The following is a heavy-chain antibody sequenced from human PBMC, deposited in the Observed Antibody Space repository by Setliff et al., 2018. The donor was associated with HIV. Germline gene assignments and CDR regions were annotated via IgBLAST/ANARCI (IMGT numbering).Heavy chain of an antibody. CDR3: ARHRDGGTYPLDY. CDR2: IYHNGIT. V-gene: IGHV4-38-2*01. Sequence: PSETLSLTCGVSGYSISSGYYWGWIRQPPGKGLEWIGSIYHNGITYYNPSLKSRVTISLDTSKNRFSLQLTSVTAADTAVYYCARHRDGGTYPLDYWGQGTLVTVSS. CDR1: GYSISSGYY. D-gene: IGHD1-26*01. J-gene: IGHJ4*02.